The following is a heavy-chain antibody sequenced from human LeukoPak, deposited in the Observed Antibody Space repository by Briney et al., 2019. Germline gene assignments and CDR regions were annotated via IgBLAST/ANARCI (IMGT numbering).Heavy chain of an antibody. CDR1: GFTFSDYA. Sequence: GGSLRLSCVVSGFTFSDYAMSWVRQAPGKGLEWVSTISGSGGRSYSEDPVKGRFTISRDNSKNTLYLQMNSLRAEDTAVYYCARDARYYFDYWGQGTLVTVSS. J-gene: IGHJ4*02. CDR2: ISGSGGRS. CDR3: ARDARYYFDY. V-gene: IGHV3-23*01.